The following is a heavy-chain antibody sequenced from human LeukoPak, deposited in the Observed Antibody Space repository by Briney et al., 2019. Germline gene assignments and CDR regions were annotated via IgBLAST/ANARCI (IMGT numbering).Heavy chain of an antibody. CDR3: ARVGFYDRSSYYFDY. V-gene: IGHV4-30-4*01. Sequence: SETLPLTCTVSGGSISSGDYYWGWIRQPPGKGLEWIGYIYYSGSTYYNPSLKSRVTISVDTSKNQFSLKLSSVTAADTAVYYCARVGFYDRSSYYFDYWGQGTLVTVSS. D-gene: IGHD3-22*01. J-gene: IGHJ4*02. CDR2: IYYSGST. CDR1: GGSISSGDYY.